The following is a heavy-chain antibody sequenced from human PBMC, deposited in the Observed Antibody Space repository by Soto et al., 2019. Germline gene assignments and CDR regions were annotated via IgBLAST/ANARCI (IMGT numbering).Heavy chain of an antibody. D-gene: IGHD2-15*01. Sequence: QVDLVQSGAEVKKPGSSVTVSCKASGASFYNFALYWVRQAPGQGLEWVGGLTPVFRTANYSQKFQGRVTITADESTTTAYTELSNLRSDDTAVFYCAGVDCGGGTCYSGGVDYWGQGTLDTVSS. V-gene: IGHV1-69*01. CDR2: LTPVFRTA. CDR1: GASFYNFA. CDR3: AGVDCGGGTCYSGGVDY. J-gene: IGHJ4*02.